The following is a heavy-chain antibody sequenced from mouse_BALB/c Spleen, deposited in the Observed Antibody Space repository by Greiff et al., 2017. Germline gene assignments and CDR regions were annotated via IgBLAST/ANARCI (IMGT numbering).Heavy chain of an antibody. Sequence: QVQLKESGPGILQPSQTLSLTCSFSGFSLSTSGMGVSWIRQPSGKGLEWLAHIYWDDDKRYNPSLKSRLTISKDTSSNQVFLKITSVDTADTATYYCARSPTGWYFDVWGAGTTVTVSS. J-gene: IGHJ1*01. CDR2: IYWDDDK. CDR1: GFSLSTSGMG. CDR3: ARSPTGWYFDV. D-gene: IGHD4-1*02. V-gene: IGHV8-12*01.